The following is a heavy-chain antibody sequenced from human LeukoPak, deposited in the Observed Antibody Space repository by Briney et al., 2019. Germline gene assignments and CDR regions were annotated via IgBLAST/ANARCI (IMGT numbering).Heavy chain of an antibody. V-gene: IGHV1-18*01. D-gene: IGHD3-22*01. CDR2: ISAYNGNT. CDR1: GGTFSSYA. J-gene: IGHJ4*02. Sequence: ASVTVSCKASGGTFSSYAISWVRQAPGQGLEWMGWISAYNGNTNYAQKLQGRVTMTTDTSTSTAYMELRSLRSDDTAVYYCARDRGTYCYDSSGYYDQWGQGTLVTVSS. CDR3: ARDRGTYCYDSSGYYDQ.